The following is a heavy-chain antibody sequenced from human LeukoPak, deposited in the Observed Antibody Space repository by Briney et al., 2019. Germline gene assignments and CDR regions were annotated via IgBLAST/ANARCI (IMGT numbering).Heavy chain of an antibody. CDR1: GFTFSNHY. V-gene: IGHV3-72*01. CDR3: ARGFHYDFWSGSYYFDY. J-gene: IGHJ4*02. D-gene: IGHD3-3*01. Sequence: GGSLRLSCAASGFTFSNHYMDWVRQAPGKGLEWVGRITNKPKSYNTEYAASVKGRFTISRDDSKNSLYLQMNSLKTEDTAVYYCARGFHYDFWSGSYYFDYWGQGTLVTVSS. CDR2: ITNKPKSYNT.